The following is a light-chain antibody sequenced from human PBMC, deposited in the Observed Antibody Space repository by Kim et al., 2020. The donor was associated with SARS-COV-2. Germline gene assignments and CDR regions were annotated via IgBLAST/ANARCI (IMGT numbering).Light chain of an antibody. CDR3: QQSYSTPMYT. Sequence: DIQMTQSPSSLSASVGDRVTITCRASQSISSHLNWYQQKPGKAPKLLIYAASSLQSGVPSRFSGSGSGTDFTLTISSLQPEDFATYYCQQSYSTPMYTLGQGTKLEI. J-gene: IGKJ2*01. V-gene: IGKV1-39*01. CDR2: AAS. CDR1: QSISSH.